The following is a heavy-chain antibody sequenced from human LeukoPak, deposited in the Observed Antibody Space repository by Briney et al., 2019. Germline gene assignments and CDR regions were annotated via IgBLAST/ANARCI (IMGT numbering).Heavy chain of an antibody. CDR3: ARDRAAAGLFDY. V-gene: IGHV3-48*01. CDR1: GFTFSSYT. CDR2: IDLSGSTL. Sequence: GGSLRLSCAASGFTFSSYTMNWVRQAPGKGLEWVSYIDLSGSTLYYVDSVKGRFTISRDNSKNTLYLQMSSLRAEDTAVYYCARDRAAAGLFDYWGQGTQVTVSS. D-gene: IGHD6-13*01. J-gene: IGHJ4*02.